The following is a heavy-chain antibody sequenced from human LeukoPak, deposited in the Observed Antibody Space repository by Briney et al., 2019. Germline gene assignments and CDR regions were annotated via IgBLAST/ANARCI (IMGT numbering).Heavy chain of an antibody. CDR3: TTAVVGYNWNYDEEFDH. CDR2: IKSKTDGGTT. Sequence: PGGSLRLSCAASGFTFSNAWMSWVRQAPGKGLEWVGRIKSKTDGGTTDYAAPVKGRFTISRDDSKNTLYLQINSLKTEDTAVYYCTTAVVGYNWNYDEEFDHWGQGTLVTVSS. D-gene: IGHD1-7*01. CDR1: GFTFSNAW. J-gene: IGHJ4*02. V-gene: IGHV3-15*01.